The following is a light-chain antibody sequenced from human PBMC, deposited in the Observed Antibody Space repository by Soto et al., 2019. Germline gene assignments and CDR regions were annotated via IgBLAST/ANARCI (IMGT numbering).Light chain of an antibody. V-gene: IGKV3-15*01. CDR2: GAS. CDR1: QRVGNN. CDR3: QQCDDWPRT. J-gene: IGKJ1*01. Sequence: EIGMTQSPATLSVSPGERATLSCRASQRVGNNLAWYQQKPGQAPRLLIHGASIRATCVPGRFSGSGSGTEFTLTITSLQSEDFAVYYCQQCDDWPRTFGQGTKGDIK.